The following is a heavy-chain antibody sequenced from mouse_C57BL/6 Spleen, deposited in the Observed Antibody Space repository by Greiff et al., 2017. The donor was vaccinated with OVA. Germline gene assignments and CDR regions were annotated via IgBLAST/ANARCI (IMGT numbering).Heavy chain of an antibody. J-gene: IGHJ2*01. CDR3: ARSKTRGDYFDY. V-gene: IGHV1-69*01. D-gene: IGHD3-3*01. CDR1: GYTFTSYW. Sequence: QVQLQQSGAELVMPGASVKLSCKASGYTFTSYWMHWVKQRPGQGLEWIGEIDPSDSYTNYNQKFKGKSTLTVDKSSSTAYMQLSSLTSEDSAVYYCARSKTRGDYFDYWGQGTTLTVSS. CDR2: IDPSDSYT.